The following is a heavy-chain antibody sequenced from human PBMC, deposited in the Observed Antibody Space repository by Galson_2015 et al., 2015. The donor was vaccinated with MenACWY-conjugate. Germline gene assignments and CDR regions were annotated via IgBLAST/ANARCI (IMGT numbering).Heavy chain of an antibody. CDR2: IYPGDSDT. Sequence: QSGAEVKKPGESLKISCKGSGYSFASYWIGWVRQMPGKGLEWMGVIYPGDSDTRYSPSFQGQVTISADKSINTAYLQWSSLKASDIAMYYCGRRGYTSEEFDYWGQGTLVTVSS. V-gene: IGHV5-51*03. J-gene: IGHJ4*02. D-gene: IGHD6-25*01. CDR3: GRRGYTSEEFDY. CDR1: GYSFASYW.